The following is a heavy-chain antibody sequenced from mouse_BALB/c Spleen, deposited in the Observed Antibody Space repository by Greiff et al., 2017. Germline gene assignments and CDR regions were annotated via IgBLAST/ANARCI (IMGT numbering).Heavy chain of an antibody. CDR2: INPSTGYT. D-gene: IGHD1-1*01. J-gene: IGHJ4*01. CDR1: GYTFTSYW. Sequence: VQLQQSGAELAKPGASVKMSCKASGYTFTSYWMHWVKPRPGQGLEWIGYINPSTGYTEYNQKFKDKATLTADKSSSTAYMQLSSLTSEDSAVYYCARSTTVVATEAMDYWGQGTSVTVSS. V-gene: IGHV1-7*01. CDR3: ARSTTVVATEAMDY.